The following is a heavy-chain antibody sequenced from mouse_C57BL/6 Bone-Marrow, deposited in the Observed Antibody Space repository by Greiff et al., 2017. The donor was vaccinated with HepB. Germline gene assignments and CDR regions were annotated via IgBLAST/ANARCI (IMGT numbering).Heavy chain of an antibody. D-gene: IGHD1-1*01. CDR2: FHPYNDDT. CDR3: AKYYGSSYRVPWYFDV. V-gene: IGHV1-47*01. J-gene: IGHJ1*03. Sequence: QVQLQQSGAELVKPGASVKMSCKASGYTFTTYPIEWMKQNHGKSLEWIGNFHPYNDDTKYNEKFKGKATLTVEKSSSTVYLELSRLTSDDSAVYYCAKYYGSSYRVPWYFDVWGTGTTVTVSS. CDR1: GYTFTTYP.